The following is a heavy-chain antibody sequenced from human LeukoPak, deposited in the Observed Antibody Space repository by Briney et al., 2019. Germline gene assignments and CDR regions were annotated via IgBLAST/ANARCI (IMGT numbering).Heavy chain of an antibody. V-gene: IGHV3-21*01. CDR3: AGDYEGNLAFDI. CDR2: ISSSSTYI. CDR1: GFSFSNCS. D-gene: IGHD4-23*01. Sequence: GGSLRLSCAASGFSFSNCSMNWVRQAPGKGLEWVSSISSSSTYIYYADSLEGRFTISRGNVRNSLYLQVNSLRAEDTAVYYCAGDYEGNLAFDIWGQGTMVTVSS. J-gene: IGHJ3*02.